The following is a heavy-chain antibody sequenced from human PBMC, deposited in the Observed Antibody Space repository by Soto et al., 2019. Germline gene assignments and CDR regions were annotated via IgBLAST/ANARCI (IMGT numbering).Heavy chain of an antibody. V-gene: IGHV4-39*07. J-gene: IGHJ4*02. CDR2: IYYSGNT. Sequence: SETPSPPRPVSGGSLRSSSFYRGWVPPPPRKGLEWIGSIYYSGNTYYNPSLKSRVTISVGTAKNQFSLKLSSVTAADTAMYFCARVSGTNAYGDFGADYWGQGTLVTVSS. CDR3: ARVSGTNAYGDFGADY. CDR1: GGSLRSSSFY. D-gene: IGHD4-17*01.